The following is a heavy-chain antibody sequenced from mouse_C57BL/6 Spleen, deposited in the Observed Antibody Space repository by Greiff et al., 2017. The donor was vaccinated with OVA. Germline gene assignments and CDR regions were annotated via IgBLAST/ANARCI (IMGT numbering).Heavy chain of an antibody. CDR3: ARYQIGDYAIDY. V-gene: IGHV5-12*01. Sequence: EVMLVESGGGLVQPGGSLKLSCAASGFTFSDYYMYWVRQTPEKRLEWVAYISNGGGSTYYPDTVKGRFTISRDNAKNTLYLQMSRLKSEDTAMYYCARYQIGDYAIDYWGQGTSVTVSS. CDR1: GFTFSDYY. CDR2: ISNGGGST. D-gene: IGHD3-1*01. J-gene: IGHJ4*01.